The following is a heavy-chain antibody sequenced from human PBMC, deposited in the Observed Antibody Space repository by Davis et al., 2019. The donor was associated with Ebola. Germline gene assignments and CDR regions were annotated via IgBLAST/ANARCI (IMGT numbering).Heavy chain of an antibody. CDR3: ASDIAVAGTSYYYYGMDV. J-gene: IGHJ6*02. V-gene: IGHV1-45*02. CDR2: ITPFNGNT. CDR1: GYTFTSYG. Sequence: AASVKVSCKASGYTFTSYGISWVRQAPGQALEWMGWITPFNGNTNYAQKFQDRVTITRDRSMSTAYMELSSLRSEDTAMYYCASDIAVAGTSYYYYGMDVWGQGTTVTVSS. D-gene: IGHD6-19*01.